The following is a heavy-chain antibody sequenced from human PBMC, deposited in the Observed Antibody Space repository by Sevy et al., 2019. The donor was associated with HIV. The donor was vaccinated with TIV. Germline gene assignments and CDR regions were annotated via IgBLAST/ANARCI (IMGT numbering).Heavy chain of an antibody. Sequence: TLSLTCDVSGFSISNNFYWGWIRQPPGKGLEWIGSIYHSGTTYYSPSLNSRVTISVDMSNNQFALRLTSVTAADTAVYYCARARRPETNYFCMDVWGKGTTVTVSS. J-gene: IGHJ6*03. CDR3: ARARRPETNYFCMDV. V-gene: IGHV4-38-2*01. CDR1: GFSISNNFY. D-gene: IGHD3-3*01. CDR2: IYHSGTT.